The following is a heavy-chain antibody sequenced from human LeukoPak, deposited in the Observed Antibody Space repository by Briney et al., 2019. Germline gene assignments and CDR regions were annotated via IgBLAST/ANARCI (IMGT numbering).Heavy chain of an antibody. D-gene: IGHD6-13*01. CDR2: IKHDGSET. J-gene: IGHJ4*02. V-gene: IGHV3-7*03. CDR3: ANWQQLVGGLNY. CDR1: GFTFSRYW. Sequence: GGSLRLSCAASGFTFSRYWMSWVRQAPGRGLEWVANIKHDGSETYYVDSVKGRFTISRDNSKNSLYLQMNSLRTEDTALYYCANWQQLVGGLNYWGQGTLVTVSS.